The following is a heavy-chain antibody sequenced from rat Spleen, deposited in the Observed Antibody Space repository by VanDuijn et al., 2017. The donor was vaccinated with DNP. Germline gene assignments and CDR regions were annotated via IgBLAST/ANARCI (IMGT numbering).Heavy chain of an antibody. CDR2: IIYDGSRT. V-gene: IGHV5S10*01. CDR3: ATGEQLYPFDY. CDR1: GFTFSDYN. D-gene: IGHD1-2*01. J-gene: IGHJ2*01. Sequence: EVQLVKSGGGLVQPGRSLKLSCAASGFTFSDYNMAWVRQAPKKGLEWVATIIYDGSRTYYRDSVKGRFTISRDNAKSTLYLQMDSLRSEDTATYYCATGEQLYPFDYWGQGVMVTVSS.